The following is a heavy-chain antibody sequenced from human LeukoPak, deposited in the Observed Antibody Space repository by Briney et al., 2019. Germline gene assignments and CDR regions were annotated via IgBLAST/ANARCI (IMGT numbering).Heavy chain of an antibody. D-gene: IGHD1-26*01. CDR2: IGISGSPI. CDR1: GFSSSSDS. Sequence: GGSLRLSCAAAGFSSSSDSMRWVRQARGEGVEWVSYIGISGSPIFDADSVKSRYTISRDNAQHSVYLQMNSLRDEDTAVYYRASDRYYPFDNWGQGTLVTVSS. J-gene: IGHJ4*02. CDR3: ASDRYYPFDN. V-gene: IGHV3-48*02.